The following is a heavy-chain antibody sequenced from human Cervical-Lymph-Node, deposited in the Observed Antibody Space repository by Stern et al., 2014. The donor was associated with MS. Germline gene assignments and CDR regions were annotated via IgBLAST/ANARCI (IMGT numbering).Heavy chain of an antibody. CDR2: IIVDFGTT. V-gene: IGHV1-69*01. D-gene: IGHD3/OR15-3a*01. Sequence: VHLLESGAEVRKPGSSVKVSCEVSGGTFNTYAINWVRQAPGQGLEWMGAIIVDFGTTNYTQKFRGRVTIVAEETKRTAHMELSSLRPEDTAVYYCAIRGLGRRQEIYFWGQGTLVTVSS. J-gene: IGHJ4*02. CDR1: GGTFNTYA. CDR3: AIRGLGRRQEIYF.